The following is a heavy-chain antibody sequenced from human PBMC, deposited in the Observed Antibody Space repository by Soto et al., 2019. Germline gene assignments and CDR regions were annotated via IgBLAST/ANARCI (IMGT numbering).Heavy chain of an antibody. Sequence: QVQLQESGPGLVKPSQTLSLTCTVSGGSISSGGYYWSWIRQHPGKGLEWIGYIYYSGSTYYNPSIKGRVTISVDTSKNQFSLKLSSVTAADTAVYYCARVAGSSWPNLNYYYYGMDVWRQGTTVTVSS. CDR1: GGSISSGGYY. D-gene: IGHD6-13*01. CDR2: IYYSGST. CDR3: ARVAGSSWPNLNYYYYGMDV. J-gene: IGHJ6*02. V-gene: IGHV4-31*03.